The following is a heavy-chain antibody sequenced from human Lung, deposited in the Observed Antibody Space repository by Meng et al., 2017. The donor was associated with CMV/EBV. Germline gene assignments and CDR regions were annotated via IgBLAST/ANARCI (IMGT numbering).Heavy chain of an antibody. J-gene: IGHJ6*02. Sequence: GESXKISCVASGFTFSDYHMSWIRQAPGKGLEWVSYISYSADTMDYADSVSGRFTISRDNAENSLFLQMNSLTDDDSAIYYCARGHYGMDVWGQGTTVTVSS. V-gene: IGHV3-11*01. CDR1: GFTFSDYH. CDR2: ISYSADTM. CDR3: ARGHYGMDV.